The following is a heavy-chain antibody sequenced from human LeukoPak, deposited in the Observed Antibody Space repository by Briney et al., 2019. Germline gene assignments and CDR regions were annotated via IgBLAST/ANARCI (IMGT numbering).Heavy chain of an antibody. D-gene: IGHD4-17*01. CDR1: GGSFSGYY. Sequence: SETLSLTCAVYGGSFSGYYWSWIRQPPGKGLEWIGEINHSGSTNYNPSLKSRVTISVDTSKNQFSLKLSSVTAADTAVYYCARLGPRATVTTLGYFQHWGQGTLVTVSS. V-gene: IGHV4-34*01. CDR2: INHSGST. CDR3: ARLGPRATVTTLGYFQH. J-gene: IGHJ1*01.